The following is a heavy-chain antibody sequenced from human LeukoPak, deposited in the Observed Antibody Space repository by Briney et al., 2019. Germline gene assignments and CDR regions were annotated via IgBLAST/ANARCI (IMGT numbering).Heavy chain of an antibody. CDR3: ARDGSVIAAAYFDY. Sequence: SETLSLTCTVSGCSISSGYYWGWIRQPPGKGLEWIGSIYHSGSTYYNPSLKSRVTISVDTSKNQFSLKLSSVTAADTAVYYCARDGSVIAAAYFDYWGQGTLVTVSS. J-gene: IGHJ4*02. V-gene: IGHV4-38-2*02. CDR1: GCSISSGYY. D-gene: IGHD6-13*01. CDR2: IYHSGST.